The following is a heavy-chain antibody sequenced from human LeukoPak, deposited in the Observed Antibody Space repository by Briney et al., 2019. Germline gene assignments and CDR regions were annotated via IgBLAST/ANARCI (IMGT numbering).Heavy chain of an antibody. Sequence: PGGSLRLSCAASGFIFSDHYMAWARQAPGKGLEWVSYISSSSSTIYYADSVKGRFTISRDNAKNSLYLQMNSLRDEDTAVYYCARMMGARYYYDSSGYYSYYYYGMDVWGQGTTVTVSS. D-gene: IGHD3-22*01. CDR3: ARMMGARYYYDSSGYYSYYYYGMDV. V-gene: IGHV3-48*02. CDR1: GFIFSDHY. J-gene: IGHJ6*02. CDR2: ISSSSSTI.